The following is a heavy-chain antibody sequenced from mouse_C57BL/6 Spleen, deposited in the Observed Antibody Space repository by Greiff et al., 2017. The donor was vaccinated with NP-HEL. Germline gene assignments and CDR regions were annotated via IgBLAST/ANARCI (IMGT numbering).Heavy chain of an antibody. D-gene: IGHD1-1*01. CDR2: IDPSDSYT. V-gene: IGHV1-59*01. Sequence: QVQLQQPGAELVRPGTSVKLSCKASGYTFTSYWMHWVKQRPGQGLEWIGVIDPSDSYTNYNQKFKGKATLTVDTSSSTAYMQLSSLTSEDSAVYFCARGGYGSSTFTIEYWGQGTSVTVSS. CDR3: ARGGYGSSTFTIEY. J-gene: IGHJ4*01. CDR1: GYTFTSYW.